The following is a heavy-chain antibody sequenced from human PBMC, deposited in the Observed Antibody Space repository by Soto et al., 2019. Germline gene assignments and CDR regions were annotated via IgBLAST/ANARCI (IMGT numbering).Heavy chain of an antibody. CDR3: ARRAIGSSRAFDI. V-gene: IGHV3-23*01. Sequence: LRLSCAASGFSFSSHPMSWVRQAPEKGLEWVSGISDSGGLTYNADSVKGRFTISRDNSKNTLYLQMNSLRAEDTAVYYCARRAIGSSRAFDIWGQGTMVTVSS. CDR2: ISDSGGLT. D-gene: IGHD3-10*01. CDR1: GFSFSSHP. J-gene: IGHJ3*02.